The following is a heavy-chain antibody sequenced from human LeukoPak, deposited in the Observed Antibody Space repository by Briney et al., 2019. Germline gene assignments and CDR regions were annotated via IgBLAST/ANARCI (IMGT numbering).Heavy chain of an antibody. V-gene: IGHV3-11*06. CDR2: ISDTSSHT. J-gene: IGHJ6*02. Sequence: GGSLRLSCAASGLTFSDYYMNWIRQAPGKGLEWLSYISDTSSHTNYADSVKGRFTVSRDNAKNSLYLQMNSLRAEDTAVYFCARGYHDMDVWGQGTTVTVSS. CDR1: GLTFSDYY. CDR3: ARGYHDMDV.